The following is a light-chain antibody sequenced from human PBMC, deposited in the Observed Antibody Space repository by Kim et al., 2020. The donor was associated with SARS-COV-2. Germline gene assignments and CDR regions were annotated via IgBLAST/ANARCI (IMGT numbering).Light chain of an antibody. Sequence: QPVLTQSPSASASLGASVKLTCTLSSGHSSNAIAWHQQQPGKGPRYLMKVNTDGSHSKGGGIPDRFSGSSSGAERYLTISSLQSEDEADYYCQTWVTGSWVFGGGTKLTVL. CDR1: SGHSSNA. CDR3: QTWVTGSWV. CDR2: VNTDGSH. V-gene: IGLV4-69*01. J-gene: IGLJ3*02.